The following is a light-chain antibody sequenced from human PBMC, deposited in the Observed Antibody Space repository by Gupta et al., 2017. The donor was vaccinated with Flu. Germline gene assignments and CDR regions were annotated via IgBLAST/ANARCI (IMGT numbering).Light chain of an antibody. CDR2: KAS. J-gene: IGKJ1*01. CDR3: EQENTCPWT. Sequence: IQMTQSPSTLSASVGDRVSSTCRASQSINSWWGWYQQKPGKAPKFLIYKASRVESGVPLRFSGSISVTEFALIIIILQPAAFARYSCEQENTCPWTSGQGTKVDIK. V-gene: IGKV1-5*03. CDR1: QSINSW.